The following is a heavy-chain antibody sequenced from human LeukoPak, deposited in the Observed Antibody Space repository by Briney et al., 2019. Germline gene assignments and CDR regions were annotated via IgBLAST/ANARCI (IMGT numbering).Heavy chain of an antibody. V-gene: IGHV4-59*02. J-gene: IGHJ3*02. CDR1: GFTVSSNY. D-gene: IGHD3-22*01. Sequence: GSLRLSCAASGFTVSSNYMSWIRQPPGKGLEWIGYIYYSGSTNYNPSLKSRVTISVDTSKNQFSLKLSSVTAADTAVYYCARDSYYYDSSGYYFAFDIWGQGTMVTVSS. CDR2: IYYSGST. CDR3: ARDSYYYDSSGYYFAFDI.